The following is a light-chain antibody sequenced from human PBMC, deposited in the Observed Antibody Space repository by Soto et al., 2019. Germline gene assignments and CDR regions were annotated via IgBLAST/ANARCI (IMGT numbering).Light chain of an antibody. CDR3: QQYYSTPWT. V-gene: IGKV4-1*01. Sequence: DIVMTQSPDSLAVSLGERATINCKSSQSALYSSNNKNYLAWYQQKPGQPPKLLIYWASTRESGVPDRCSGRGSGTDFTLNISSLQAEDVAVYYCQQYYSTPWTFGQGTKVEIK. CDR1: QSALYSSNNKNY. CDR2: WAS. J-gene: IGKJ1*01.